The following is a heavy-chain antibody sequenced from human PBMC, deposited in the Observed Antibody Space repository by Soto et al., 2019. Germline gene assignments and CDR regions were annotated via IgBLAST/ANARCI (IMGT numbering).Heavy chain of an antibody. J-gene: IGHJ4*02. Sequence: GGSLRLSCAASGFTFSDYYMSWIRQAPGKGLEWVSYISSSGSTIYYADSVKGRFTISRDNAKNSLYLQMNSLRAEDTAVYYCARAETGEYYYGSGSHYYYFDYWGQGTLVTVSS. CDR3: ARAETGEYYYGSGSHYYYFDY. V-gene: IGHV3-11*01. D-gene: IGHD3-10*01. CDR2: ISSSGSTI. CDR1: GFTFSDYY.